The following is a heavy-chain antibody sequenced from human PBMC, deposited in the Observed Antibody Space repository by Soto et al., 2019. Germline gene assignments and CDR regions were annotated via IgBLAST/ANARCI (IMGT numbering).Heavy chain of an antibody. CDR1: GGSISSGGYS. CDR3: ARGAPNYPGSGSYRENWFDP. V-gene: IGHV4-30-2*01. Sequence: QLQLQESGSGLVKPSQTLSLTCAVSGGSISSGGYSWSWIRQPPGKGMEWIGYIYHSGSTYYNPSIKSRATISEDRSKNQFSLKLSSVTAADTAVYYCARGAPNYPGSGSYRENWFDPWGQGTLVTVSS. J-gene: IGHJ5*02. CDR2: IYHSGST. D-gene: IGHD3-10*01.